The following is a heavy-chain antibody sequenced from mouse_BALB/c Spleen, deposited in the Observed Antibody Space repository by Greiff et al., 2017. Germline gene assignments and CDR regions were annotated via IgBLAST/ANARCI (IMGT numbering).Heavy chain of an antibody. J-gene: IGHJ4*01. V-gene: IGHV4-1*02. CDR2: INPDSSTI. CDR1: GVDFSRYW. CDR3: ARPITTATTSFAMDY. Sequence: EAGGVDFSRYWMSWVRQAPGKGLEWIGEINPDSSTINYTPSLKDKFIISRDNAKNTLYLQMSKVRSEDTALYYCARPITTATTSFAMDYWGQGTSVTVSS. D-gene: IGHD1-2*01.